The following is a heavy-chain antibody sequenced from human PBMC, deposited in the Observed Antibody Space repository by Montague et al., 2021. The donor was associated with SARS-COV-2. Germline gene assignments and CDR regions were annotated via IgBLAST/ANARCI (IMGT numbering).Heavy chain of an antibody. V-gene: IGHV4-39*02. CDR3: ARTSKLRESSSGNYYYHAMDV. CDR1: GGSISSSTYY. D-gene: IGHD3-16*01. CDR2: LYNGGTT. J-gene: IGHJ6*02. Sequence: SETLSLTCNVSGGSISSSTYYWGWIRQPPGKGLEWIGNLYNGGTTYYSPSLKSRVTIPVDTSKNHFSLNVASVTAADTAVYYCARTSKLRESSSGNYYYHAMDVWGQGTTVTVSS.